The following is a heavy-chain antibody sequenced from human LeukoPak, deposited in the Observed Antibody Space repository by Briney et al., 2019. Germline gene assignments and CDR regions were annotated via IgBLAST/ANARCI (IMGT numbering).Heavy chain of an antibody. CDR2: NNPNSGGT. CDR1: GNTFTAYY. D-gene: IGHD3-22*01. V-gene: IGHV1-2*02. Sequence: SVKVSCKASGNTFTAYYMYWVRQAAGQGLEWMGWNNPNSGGTKSAQKFQDRVTMTRDTSISTAYMELSRLISDDTAVYYCARAGYYATSGPDYWGQGTLVTVSS. J-gene: IGHJ4*02. CDR3: ARAGYYATSGPDY.